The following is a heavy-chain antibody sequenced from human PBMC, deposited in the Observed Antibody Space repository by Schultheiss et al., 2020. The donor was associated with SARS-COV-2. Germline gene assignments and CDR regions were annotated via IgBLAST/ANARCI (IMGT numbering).Heavy chain of an antibody. CDR1: GFTFSSYS. D-gene: IGHD2-2*01. V-gene: IGHV3-21*01. J-gene: IGHJ4*02. CDR3: ARERYGCSSTSCPRPFDY. Sequence: GGSLRLSCAASGFTFSSYSMNWVRQAPGKGLEWVSSISSSSSYIYYADSVKGRFTISRDNAKNSLYLQMNSLRAEDTAVYYCARERYGCSSTSCPRPFDYWGQGTLVTVSS. CDR2: ISSSSSYI.